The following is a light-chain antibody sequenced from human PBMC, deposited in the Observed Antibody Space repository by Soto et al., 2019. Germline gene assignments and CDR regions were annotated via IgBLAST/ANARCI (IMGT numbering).Light chain of an antibody. J-gene: IGKJ1*01. CDR3: QHYNSYSEA. CDR1: QSVGSRF. V-gene: IGKV3-20*01. CDR2: GTF. Sequence: EMALTQSPGTLSLSPGERATLSCMASQSVGSRFLAWYQQKPGQAPRLLISGTFSRATGIPDRFSGSGSGTDFTLTISSLQPDDFATYYCQHYNSYSEAFGQGTKVDIK.